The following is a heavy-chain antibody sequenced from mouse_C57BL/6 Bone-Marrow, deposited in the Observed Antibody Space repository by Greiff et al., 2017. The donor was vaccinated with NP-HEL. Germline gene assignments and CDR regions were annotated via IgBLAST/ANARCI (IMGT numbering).Heavy chain of an antibody. CDR2: INPNNGGT. D-gene: IGHD1-1*01. CDR1: GYTFTDYN. Sequence: VQLQQSGPELVKPGASVKMSCKASGYTFTDYNMHWVKQSPGKSLEWIGYINPNNGGTSYNQKFKGKATLTVNKSSSTAYMELRSLTSEDSAVYDCARSFTAGVSTPFAYWGQGTLVTVSA. CDR3: ARSFTAGVSTPFAY. V-gene: IGHV1-22*01. J-gene: IGHJ3*01.